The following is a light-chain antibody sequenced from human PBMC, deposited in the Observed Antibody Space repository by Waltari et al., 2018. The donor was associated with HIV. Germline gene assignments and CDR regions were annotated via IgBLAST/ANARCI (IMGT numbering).Light chain of an antibody. CDR2: AVS. CDR3: QQYGTFPFT. V-gene: IGKV1-16*01. Sequence: EIVMTQSPSSLSASVGDRVTITCRASQDINGYLAWFQQIPGKAPKSLIYAVSTMQSDVPSRFIGSGSGADFTLTIIGLQPKDFATYYCQQYGTFPFTFGGGTRVEIK. CDR1: QDINGY. J-gene: IGKJ4*01.